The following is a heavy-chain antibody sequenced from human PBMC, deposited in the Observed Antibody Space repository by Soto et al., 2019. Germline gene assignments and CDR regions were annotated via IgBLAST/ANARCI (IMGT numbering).Heavy chain of an antibody. CDR2: ISNSGDYT. Sequence: PGGSLRLSCAASGFTFSTYAMTWVSQAPGRGLEWVSSISNSGDYTYSADSVQGRFTISRDNSKNTLYLQMNSLRAEDTAVYYCATGSRYFDYWGQGT. CDR1: GFTFSTYA. CDR3: ATGSRYFDY. D-gene: IGHD6-6*01. J-gene: IGHJ4*02. V-gene: IGHV3-23*01.